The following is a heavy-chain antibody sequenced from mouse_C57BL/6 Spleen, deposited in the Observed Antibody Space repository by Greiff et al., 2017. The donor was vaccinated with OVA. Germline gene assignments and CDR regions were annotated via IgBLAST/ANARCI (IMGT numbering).Heavy chain of an antibody. D-gene: IGHD4-1*01. CDR2: IYPGGGYT. V-gene: IGHV1-63*01. Sequence: VMLVESGAELVRPGTSVKMSCKASGYTFTNYWIGWAKQRPGHGLEWIGDIYPGGGYTNYNEKFKGKATLTADKSSSTAYMQFSSLTSEDSAIYYCARKGTGTSRAMDYWGQGTSVTVSS. CDR1: GYTFTNYW. CDR3: ARKGTGTSRAMDY. J-gene: IGHJ4*01.